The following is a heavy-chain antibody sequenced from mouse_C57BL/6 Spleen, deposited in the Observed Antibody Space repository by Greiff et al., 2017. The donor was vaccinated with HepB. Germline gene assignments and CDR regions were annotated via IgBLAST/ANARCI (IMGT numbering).Heavy chain of an antibody. CDR1: GFNIKNTC. J-gene: IGHJ3*01. V-gene: IGHV14-3*01. D-gene: IGHD3-2*02. Sequence: VQLQQSGAELVRPGASVKLSCTASGFNIKNTCMHWVKQRPEQGLEWIGRIDPANGNTKYAPKFKGKATITVDTSSNTAYRQLSSLTSEDPAIYSFAYSSGYAWFAYWGQVPLVTVSA. CDR2: IDPANGNT. CDR3: AYSSGYAWFAY.